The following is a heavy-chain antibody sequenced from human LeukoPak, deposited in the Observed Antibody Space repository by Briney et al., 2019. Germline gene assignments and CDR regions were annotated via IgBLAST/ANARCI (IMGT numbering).Heavy chain of an antibody. CDR2: IYYSGST. Sequence: PSETLSLTCTVSGGSISSSSDYWGWIRQPPGKGLEWIGSIYYSGSTYYNPSLKSRVTISVDTSKNQFSLKLSSVTAADTAVYYCARQLRYFDWSHFDYWGQGTLVTVSS. V-gene: IGHV4-39*01. CDR3: ARQLRYFDWSHFDY. CDR1: GGSISSSSDY. D-gene: IGHD3-9*01. J-gene: IGHJ4*02.